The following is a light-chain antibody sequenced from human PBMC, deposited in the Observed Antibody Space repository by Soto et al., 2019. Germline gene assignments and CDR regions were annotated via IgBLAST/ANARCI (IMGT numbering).Light chain of an antibody. CDR2: EVS. CDR3: SSYTSSSTYV. J-gene: IGLJ1*01. V-gene: IGLV2-14*01. Sequence: QSALTQPASVSGSPGPSITISCTGTSSDVGAYNYVSWYQQHPGKAPKLMIYEVSNRPSGVSNRFSGSKSGNTASLNISGLQAEDEADYYCSSYTSSSTYVFGTGTKLTVL. CDR1: SSDVGAYNY.